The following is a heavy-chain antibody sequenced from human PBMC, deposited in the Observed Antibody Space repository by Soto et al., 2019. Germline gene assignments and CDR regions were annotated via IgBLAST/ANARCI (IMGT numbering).Heavy chain of an antibody. J-gene: IGHJ4*02. D-gene: IGHD4-17*01. Sequence: GGSLRLSCAASGFSFSTYSMAWVRQTPGKGLAWVSGLSGGGSNTFYADSVQGRFTISVDNSKNTVYLQMNSLRVEDTAVYYCARWDGYGDVWGQGTLVTVSS. CDR2: LSGGGSNT. V-gene: IGHV3-23*01. CDR3: ARWDGYGDV. CDR1: GFSFSTYS.